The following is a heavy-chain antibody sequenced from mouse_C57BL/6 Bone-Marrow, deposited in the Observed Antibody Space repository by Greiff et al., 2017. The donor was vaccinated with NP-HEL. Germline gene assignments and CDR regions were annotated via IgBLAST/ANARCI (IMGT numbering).Heavy chain of an antibody. D-gene: IGHD1-1*01. V-gene: IGHV1-39*01. CDR2: INPNYGTT. CDR3: ARWGYYGSSYPYFDY. Sequence: EVHLVESGPELVKPGASVKISCKASGYSFTDYNMNWVKQSNGKSLEWIGVINPNYGTTSYNQKFKGKATLTVDQSSSTAYMQLNSLTSEDSAVYYCARWGYYGSSYPYFDYWGQGTTLTVSS. J-gene: IGHJ2*01. CDR1: GYSFTDYN.